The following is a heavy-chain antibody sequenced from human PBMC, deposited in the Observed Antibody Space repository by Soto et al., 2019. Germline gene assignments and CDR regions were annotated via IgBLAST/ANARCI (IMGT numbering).Heavy chain of an antibody. Sequence: GASVKVSCKVSGYTLTELSMHWVRQAPGKGLEWMGGFDPEDGETIYAQKFQGRVTMTEDTSTDTAYMELSSLRSEDTAVYYCATLLINWNKPLSNWFDPWGQGTLVTVSS. CDR3: ATLLINWNKPLSNWFDP. V-gene: IGHV1-24*01. CDR2: FDPEDGET. D-gene: IGHD1-20*01. CDR1: GYTLTELS. J-gene: IGHJ5*02.